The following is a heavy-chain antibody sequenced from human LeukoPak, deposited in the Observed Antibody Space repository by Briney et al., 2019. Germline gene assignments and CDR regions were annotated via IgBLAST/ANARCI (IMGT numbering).Heavy chain of an antibody. CDR3: ARARGWQPNYYYYYMDV. D-gene: IGHD2-15*01. J-gene: IGHJ6*03. CDR1: GFTFNSYA. V-gene: IGHV3-33*07. CDR2: IWYDGSNK. Sequence: GGSLRLSCTPSGFTFNSYAMFWVRQAPGKGLEWVSLIWYDGSNKYYADSVKGRFTISRDNSKNTLYLQMNSLRAEDTAVYYSARARGWQPNYYYYYMDVWGTGTTVTVSS.